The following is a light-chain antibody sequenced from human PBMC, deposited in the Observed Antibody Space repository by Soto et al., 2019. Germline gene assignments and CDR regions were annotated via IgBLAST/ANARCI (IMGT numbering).Light chain of an antibody. J-gene: IGKJ5*01. V-gene: IGKV1-33*01. Sequence: IQMTQSPASLSASVGDRVTITCQPSQDISNYLNWYQQKPGKAPKLLISDASRLETGVPSRFSGRGSGTYFTFTISSMQPEEIATDDCQQYHSLITFCRGTRLENK. CDR2: DAS. CDR3: QQYHSLIT. CDR1: QDISNY.